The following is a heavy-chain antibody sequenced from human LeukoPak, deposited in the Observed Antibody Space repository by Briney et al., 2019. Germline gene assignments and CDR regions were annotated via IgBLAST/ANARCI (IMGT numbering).Heavy chain of an antibody. CDR3: ARGSEDYDVGS. D-gene: IGHD3-3*01. Sequence: AASVKVSCKASGYTFTIYYMHWVRQAPGQGLEWMGIINLSGGSTSYAQKFHGRVTMTRDTSTSTVYMELSSLRSEDTAVYYGARGSEDYDVGSWGQGTLVTVSS. V-gene: IGHV1-46*01. J-gene: IGHJ4*02. CDR1: GYTFTIYY. CDR2: INLSGGST.